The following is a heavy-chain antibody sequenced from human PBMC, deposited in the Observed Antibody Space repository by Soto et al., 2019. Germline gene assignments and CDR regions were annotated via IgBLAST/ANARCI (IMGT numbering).Heavy chain of an antibody. CDR2: INAGNGNT. V-gene: IGHV1-3*01. CDR1: GYIFTSYV. CDR3: ARSAPPIDY. J-gene: IGHJ4*02. Sequence: QVQLVQSGAEVKKPGASVKVSCKASGYIFTSYVMEWVRQAPGQRLEWMGWINAGNGNTKYSQKFQGRVTITRDTSANTASMELSSLRSEDTAVYYCARSAPPIDYWGQGTLVTVSS.